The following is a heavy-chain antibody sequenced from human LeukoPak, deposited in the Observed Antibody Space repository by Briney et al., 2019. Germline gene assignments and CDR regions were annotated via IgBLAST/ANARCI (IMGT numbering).Heavy chain of an antibody. V-gene: IGHV3-30-3*01. CDR1: GFTFSSYA. CDR3: ARGNYYGSGTCYRSGYYFDY. Sequence: PGRSLRLSCAASGFTFSSYAMHRVRQAPGQGLEWVAVISYDGSNKYCADSVKGRFTISRDSSNNTPFLKMNSLRAEDTAVYYCARGNYYGSGTCYRSGYYFDYWGQGTLVTVSS. CDR2: ISYDGSNK. D-gene: IGHD3-10*01. J-gene: IGHJ4*02.